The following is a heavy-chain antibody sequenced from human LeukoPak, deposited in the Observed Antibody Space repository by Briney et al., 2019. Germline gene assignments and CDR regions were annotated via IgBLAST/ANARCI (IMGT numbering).Heavy chain of an antibody. Sequence: GGSLRLSCAASGFTFSSYWMSWVRQAPGKGLEWVANIKQDGSEKYYVDSVKGRFTISRDNAKNSLYLQMNSLRAEDTAVYYCARDGAYYDSSGYDPWGHGTLVTVFS. V-gene: IGHV3-7*01. CDR1: GFTFSSYW. CDR2: IKQDGSEK. J-gene: IGHJ5*02. D-gene: IGHD3-22*01. CDR3: ARDGAYYDSSGYDP.